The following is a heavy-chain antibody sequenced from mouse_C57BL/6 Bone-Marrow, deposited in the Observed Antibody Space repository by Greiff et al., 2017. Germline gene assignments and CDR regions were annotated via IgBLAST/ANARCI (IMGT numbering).Heavy chain of an antibody. V-gene: IGHV5-17*01. CDR2: ISCGSSTI. Sequence: DVHLVASGGGLVKPGGSLKLSCAASGFTFSDYGMHWVRQAPEKGLEWVAYISCGSSTIYYADTVKGRFTISRDNAKNTLFLQMTSLRSEDTAMYYCARRKGLDYWGQGTTLTVSS. CDR1: GFTFSDYG. CDR3: ARRKGLDY. J-gene: IGHJ2*01.